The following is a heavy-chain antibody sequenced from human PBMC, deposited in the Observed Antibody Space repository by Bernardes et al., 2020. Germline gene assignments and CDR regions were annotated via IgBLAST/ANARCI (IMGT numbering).Heavy chain of an antibody. CDR2: IYSGGST. D-gene: IGHD3-3*01. J-gene: IGHJ4*02. CDR3: ARGWSGYSFDY. CDR1: GFTVSSNY. Sequence: GSLRLSCPASGFTVSSNYMSWVRQAPGKGLEWVSVIYSGGSTYYADSVKGRFTISRDNSKNTLYLQMNSLRAEDTAVYYCARGWSGYSFDYWGQGTLVTVSS. V-gene: IGHV3-53*01.